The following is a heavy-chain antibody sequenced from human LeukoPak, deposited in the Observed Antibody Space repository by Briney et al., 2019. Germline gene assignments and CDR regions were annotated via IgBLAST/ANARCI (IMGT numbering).Heavy chain of an antibody. Sequence: SETLSLTCAVYGGSFSGYYWSWIRQPPGKGLEWIGEINHSGSTNYNPSLKSRVTISVDTSKNQFSLRLTSVTAADTAVYYCARRYSSWSSFDYWGQGTLVTVSS. CDR2: INHSGST. D-gene: IGHD6-13*01. CDR3: ARRYSSWSSFDY. V-gene: IGHV4-34*01. CDR1: GGSFSGYY. J-gene: IGHJ4*02.